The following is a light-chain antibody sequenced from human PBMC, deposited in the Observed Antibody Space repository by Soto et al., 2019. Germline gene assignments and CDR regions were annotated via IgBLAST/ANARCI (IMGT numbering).Light chain of an antibody. V-gene: IGKV1-16*01. Sequence: DIQLPHSPSALSAFIGDSVTITCRASRVISRYLAWIQQKPGEAPKSLIYGAVSLQSGVPSRFSGSGSGTDFTLTIRGLESEDFATYYCQQYDGYPRTFGQGTKVEIK. CDR3: QQYDGYPRT. CDR2: GAV. CDR1: RVISRY. J-gene: IGKJ1*01.